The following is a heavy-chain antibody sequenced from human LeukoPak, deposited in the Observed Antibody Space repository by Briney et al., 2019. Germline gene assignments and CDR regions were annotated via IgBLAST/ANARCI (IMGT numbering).Heavy chain of an antibody. CDR3: ARVSLCSGGSCYYFLDY. J-gene: IGHJ4*02. V-gene: IGHV3-48*03. D-gene: IGHD2-15*01. CDR2: ISSGGSTI. Sequence: PGGSLRLSCAASGFTFSSYEMNWVRQAPGKGLEWVSYISSGGSTISYADSVKGRFTISRDNAKNSLYLQMNSLRAEDTAVYYCARVSLCSGGSCYYFLDYWSQGTLVTVSS. CDR1: GFTFSSYE.